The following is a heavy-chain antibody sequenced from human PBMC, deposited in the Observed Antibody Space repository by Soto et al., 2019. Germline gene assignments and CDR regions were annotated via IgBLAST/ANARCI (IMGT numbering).Heavy chain of an antibody. V-gene: IGHV3-23*01. CDR3: AKVRSNYYYYYAMHV. D-gene: IGHD4-4*01. CDR1: DSTFDNYA. J-gene: IGHJ6*02. CDR2: ITSSGGST. Sequence: EVQLLESGGGLVQPGGSLRISCAASDSTFDNYAMNWVRQAPGKGLKWVSAITSSGGSTYYTDSVKGRFTISRDNSKNKLFLQMNSVRAEETAVYYCAKVRSNYYYYYAMHVWGQGTTVTVSS.